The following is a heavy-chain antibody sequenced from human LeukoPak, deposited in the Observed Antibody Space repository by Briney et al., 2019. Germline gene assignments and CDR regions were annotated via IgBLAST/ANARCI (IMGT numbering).Heavy chain of an antibody. CDR1: GGSFSGYY. CDR2: INHSGST. J-gene: IGHJ5*02. CDR3: ARGPLSGWYPNWFDP. V-gene: IGHV4-34*01. D-gene: IGHD6-19*01. Sequence: PSETLSLTCAVYGGSFSGYYWSWIRQPPGKGLEWIGEINHSGSTNYNPSLKSRVTISVDTSKNQFSLKLSSVTAADTAVYYCARGPLSGWYPNWFDPWGQGTLVTVSS.